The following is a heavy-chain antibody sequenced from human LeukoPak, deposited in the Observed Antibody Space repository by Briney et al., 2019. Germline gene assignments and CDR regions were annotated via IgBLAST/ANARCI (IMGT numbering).Heavy chain of an antibody. V-gene: IGHV4-34*01. CDR1: GGSFSGYY. J-gene: IGHJ4*02. CDR3: ARGPYYYDSSGPFDY. CDR2: INHSGSI. Sequence: SETLSLTCAVYGGSFSGYYWSWIRQPPGKGLEWIGEINHSGSINYNPSLKSRVTISVDTSKNQFSLKLSSVTAADTAVYYCARGPYYYDSSGPFDYWGQGTLVTVSS. D-gene: IGHD3-22*01.